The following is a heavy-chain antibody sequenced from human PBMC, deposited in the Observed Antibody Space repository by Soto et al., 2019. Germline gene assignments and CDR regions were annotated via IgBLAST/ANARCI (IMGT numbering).Heavy chain of an antibody. Sequence: PSETLSLTCTVSGGSISSYYWNWIRQPPGKGLEWIGYIYYSGSANYNPSLKSRVTISVDTSKNQFSLQLNSVSAADTAVYYCARGVQLWSYYFDFWGQGTLFTVSS. CDR3: ARGVQLWSYYFDF. CDR2: IYYSGSA. V-gene: IGHV4-59*01. D-gene: IGHD5-18*01. CDR1: GGSISSYY. J-gene: IGHJ4*02.